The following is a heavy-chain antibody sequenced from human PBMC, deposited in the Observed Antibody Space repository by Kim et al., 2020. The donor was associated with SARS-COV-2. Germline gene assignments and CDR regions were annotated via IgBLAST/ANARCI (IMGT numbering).Heavy chain of an antibody. CDR1: GASISRYY. V-gene: IGHV4-59*01. J-gene: IGHJ6*03. CDR3: AKSLDYSYYMDV. Sequence: SETLSLTCTVSGASISRYYWSWIRQSPGKGLEWMGYIYNSGSTNYNPSLKSRVTISLDTSKNHFSLKLRSVTAADTAVYFWAKSLDYSYYMDVWGEGTTV. CDR2: IYNSGST.